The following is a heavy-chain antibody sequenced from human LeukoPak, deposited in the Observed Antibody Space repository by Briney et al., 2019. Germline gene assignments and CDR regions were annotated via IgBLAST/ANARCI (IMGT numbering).Heavy chain of an antibody. CDR1: GGSISSSNW. D-gene: IGHD2-2*01. Sequence: PSETLSLTCAVSGGSISSSNWWSWVRQPPGKGLEWIGEIYHSGSTNYNPSLKSRVTISVDKSKNQFSLKLSSVTAADTAVYYCASIPRGIVVVPAAIDRDWFDPWGQGTLVTVSS. V-gene: IGHV4-4*02. CDR3: ASIPRGIVVVPAAIDRDWFDP. J-gene: IGHJ5*02. CDR2: IYHSGST.